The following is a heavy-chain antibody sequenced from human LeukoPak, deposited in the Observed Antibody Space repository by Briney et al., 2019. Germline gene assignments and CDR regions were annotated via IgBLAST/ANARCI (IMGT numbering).Heavy chain of an antibody. V-gene: IGHV3-11*01. CDR1: GFTFSDYY. CDR2: ISSSGSTI. CDR3: ARVVVAATSDY. Sequence: GGSLRLSCAASGFTFSDYYMSWIRQAPGKGPEWVSYISSSGSTIYYADSVKGRFTISRDNAKNSLYLQMNSLRAEDTAVYYCARVVVAATSDYWGQGTLVTVSS. J-gene: IGHJ4*02. D-gene: IGHD2-15*01.